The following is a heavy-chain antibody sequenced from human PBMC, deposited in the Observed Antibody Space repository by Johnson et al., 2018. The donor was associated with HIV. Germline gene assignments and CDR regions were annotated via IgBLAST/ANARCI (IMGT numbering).Heavy chain of an antibody. J-gene: IGHJ3*01. Sequence: MLLVESGGGLVQPGGSLRLSCAASGFSFSTYWMHWVRQAPGKGLVWVSRINSDGSNTTYADSVKGRFTISRDNAKNTLYLQMHNLRAEDTAVYYCATRDPTYRPGAFDLWGQGTMVTVSS. V-gene: IGHV3-74*02. CDR1: GFSFSTYW. D-gene: IGHD1-14*01. CDR3: ATRDPTYRPGAFDL. CDR2: INSDGSNT.